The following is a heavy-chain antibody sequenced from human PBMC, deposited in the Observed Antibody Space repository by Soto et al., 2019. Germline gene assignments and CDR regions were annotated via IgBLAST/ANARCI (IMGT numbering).Heavy chain of an antibody. CDR3: ARKYCTSDTCHTDY. CDR2: IYHSGNT. J-gene: IGHJ4*02. V-gene: IGHV4-4*02. D-gene: IGHD2-8*02. CDR1: GGSISSSNW. Sequence: QVQLQESGPGLVKPSGTLSLTCAVSGGSISSSNWWSWVRQPPGKGLEWIVEIYHSGNTNYNPSLKKRVTRTVDKSKNQFSLTLRSVTAADTAMYYCARKYCTSDTCHTDYWGQGTLVTVSS.